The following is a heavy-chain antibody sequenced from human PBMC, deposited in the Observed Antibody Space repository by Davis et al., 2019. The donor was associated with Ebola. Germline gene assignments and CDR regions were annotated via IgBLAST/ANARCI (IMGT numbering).Heavy chain of an antibody. Sequence: SVKVSCKASGGTFSSYAISWVRQAPGQGLEWMGRIIPILGIANYAQKFQGRITITADKSTSTAYMELSSLRSEDTAVYYCARDHYGSGSYYNPFDYWGQGTLVTVSS. CDR3: ARDHYGSGSYYNPFDY. V-gene: IGHV1-69*04. J-gene: IGHJ4*02. D-gene: IGHD3-10*01. CDR2: IIPILGIA. CDR1: GGTFSSYA.